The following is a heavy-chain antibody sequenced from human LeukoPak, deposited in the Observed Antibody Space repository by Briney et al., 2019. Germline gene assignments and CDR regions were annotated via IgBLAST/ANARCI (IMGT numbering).Heavy chain of an antibody. Sequence: KPRGSLRLSCAASGFTFSNAWMNWVRQAPGKGLEWVGRIKSKTDGGTTDYAAPVKGRFTISRDDSKNTLYLQMNSLKTEDTAVYYCSTTYYYDSSEGYWGQGTLVTVSS. CDR3: STTYYYDSSEGY. D-gene: IGHD3-22*01. CDR1: GFTFSNAW. V-gene: IGHV3-15*07. J-gene: IGHJ4*02. CDR2: IKSKTDGGTT.